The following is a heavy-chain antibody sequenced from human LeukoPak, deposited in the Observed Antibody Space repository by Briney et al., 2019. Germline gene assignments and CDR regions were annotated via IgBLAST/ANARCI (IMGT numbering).Heavy chain of an antibody. CDR3: AKDKSSGWYVFDY. D-gene: IGHD6-19*01. Sequence: GGSLRLSCAASGFAFSSFGMHWARQAPGKGLDWVAVITYDGSKKYYADSVKGRFTISRDNSKNTLYLQMNSLRAEDTAVYYCAKDKSSGWYVFDYWGQGTLVTVSS. J-gene: IGHJ4*02. CDR1: GFAFSSFG. CDR2: ITYDGSKK. V-gene: IGHV3-30*18.